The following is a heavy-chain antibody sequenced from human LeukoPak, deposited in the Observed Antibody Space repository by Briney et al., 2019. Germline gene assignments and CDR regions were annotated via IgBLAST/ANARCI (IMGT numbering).Heavy chain of an antibody. CDR2: INPSGGST. CDR1: GYSFTTYY. J-gene: IGHJ5*02. CDR3: AREIVVVPSAMGFDP. D-gene: IGHD2-2*01. Sequence: ASVKVSCKASGYSFTTYYIHWVRQAPGQGLEWMGVINPSGGSTSFAQKFQARLTMTTDTSTSTVYMELSGLSSEDTAVYYCAREIVVVPSAMGFDPWGQGTLVTVSS. V-gene: IGHV1-46*01.